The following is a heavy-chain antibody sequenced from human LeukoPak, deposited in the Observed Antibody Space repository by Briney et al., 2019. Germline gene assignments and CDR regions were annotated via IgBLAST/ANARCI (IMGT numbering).Heavy chain of an antibody. Sequence: SETLSLTCAVYGGSFSGYYWSWIRQPPGKGLEWIGEINHSGSTNYNPSLKSRVTISVDTSKNQFSLKLSSVTAADTAVYYCAGSKGVSGTFDYWDQGTLVTVSS. CDR3: AGSKGVSGTFDY. CDR1: GGSFSGYY. V-gene: IGHV4-34*01. J-gene: IGHJ4*02. D-gene: IGHD1-1*01. CDR2: INHSGST.